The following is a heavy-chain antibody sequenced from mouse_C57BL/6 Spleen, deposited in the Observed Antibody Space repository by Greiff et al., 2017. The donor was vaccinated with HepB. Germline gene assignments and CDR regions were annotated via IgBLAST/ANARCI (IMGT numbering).Heavy chain of an antibody. CDR3: ASLLRYYAMDY. J-gene: IGHJ4*01. CDR1: GYSITSGYY. Sequence: EVKLQESGPGLVKPSQSLSLTCSVTGYSITSGYYWNWIRQFPGNKLEWMGYISYDGSNNYNPSLKNRISITRDTSKNQFFLKLNSVTTEDTATYYCASLLRYYAMDYWGQGTSVTVSS. CDR2: ISYDGSN. V-gene: IGHV3-6*01. D-gene: IGHD1-1*01.